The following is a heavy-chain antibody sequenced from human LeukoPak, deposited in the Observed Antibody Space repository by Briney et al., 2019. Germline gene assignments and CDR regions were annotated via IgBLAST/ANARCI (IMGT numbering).Heavy chain of an antibody. CDR1: GYTFTGYY. D-gene: IGHD1-26*01. V-gene: IGHV1-2*02. CDR2: INPNSGGT. CDR3: ARDDIVGATTGDY. J-gene: IGHJ4*02. Sequence: ASVKVSCKASGYTFTGYYMHWVRQAPGQGLEWMGWINPNSGGTNCAQKFQGRVTMTRDTSISTAYMELSRLRSDDTAVYYCARDDIVGATTGDYWGQGTLVTVSS.